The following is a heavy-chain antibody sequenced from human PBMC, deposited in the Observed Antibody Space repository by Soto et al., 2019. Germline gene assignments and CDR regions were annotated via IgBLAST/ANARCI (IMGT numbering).Heavy chain of an antibody. CDR3: ARGGAHASSYSGGSHFGYGLDV. CDR1: GGSFRGYY. D-gene: IGHD3-10*01. CDR2: IFHNGTT. Sequence: QVQLQQWGAGLLKPSETLSLTCAVNGGSFRGYYWNWIRQSPGKGLEWIGEIFHNGTTNQNPSLKRRLTLSVYASKNQFSLRLTFMTDAYTAVYFCARGGAHASSYSGGSHFGYGLDVWGQGTTVTVSS. J-gene: IGHJ6*02. V-gene: IGHV4-34*01.